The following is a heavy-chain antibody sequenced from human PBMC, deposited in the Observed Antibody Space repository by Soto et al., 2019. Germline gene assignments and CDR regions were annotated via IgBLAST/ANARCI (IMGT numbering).Heavy chain of an antibody. D-gene: IGHD5-18*01. CDR3: AKDGYTYAYGPDS. Sequence: QVRLVQSGPEVKKPGASVRVSCKASGYSFTSAGISWVRQAPGQGLEWMGWISAYNGYKSFAQKFQCRVTLATDTSTDTSYMTLENLTSNDTAVYFCAKDGYTYAYGPDSWGQGTLVIVSS. J-gene: IGHJ4*02. V-gene: IGHV1-18*01. CDR1: GYSFTSAG. CDR2: ISAYNGYK.